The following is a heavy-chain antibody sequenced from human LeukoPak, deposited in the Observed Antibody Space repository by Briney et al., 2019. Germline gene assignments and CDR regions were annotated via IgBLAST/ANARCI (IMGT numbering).Heavy chain of an antibody. CDR1: GFTFSSYD. Sequence: GGSLRLSCAASGFTFSSYDMHWVPQAAGKGLEWVSTIGTAGDTYYPISVKGRFTISRENAKTSLYLQMNSLRAGDTAVFYCARGSVPGTHDAFAIWGQGTMVTVSS. CDR2: IGTAGDT. D-gene: IGHD6-19*01. J-gene: IGHJ3*02. V-gene: IGHV3-13*01. CDR3: ARGSVPGTHDAFAI.